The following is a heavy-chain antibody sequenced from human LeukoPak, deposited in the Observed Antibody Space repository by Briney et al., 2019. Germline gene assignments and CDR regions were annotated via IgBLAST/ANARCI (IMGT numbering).Heavy chain of an antibody. CDR1: GGSISSGSYD. V-gene: IGHV4-61*09. CDR2: LYTGGSM. CDR3: ARSSGWYRPDLDY. D-gene: IGHD6-19*01. J-gene: IGHJ4*02. Sequence: PSETLSLTCTVSGGSISSGSYDWYWIRQPAGKGLEWIGHLYTGGSMSYNPSLKSRVTISVDTSKNQFSLKLSSVTAADTAVYYCARSSGWYRPDLDYWGQGTLVTVSS.